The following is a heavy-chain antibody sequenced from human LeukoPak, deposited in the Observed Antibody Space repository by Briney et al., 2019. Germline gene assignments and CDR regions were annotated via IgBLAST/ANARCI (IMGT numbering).Heavy chain of an antibody. V-gene: IGHV4-59*12. D-gene: IGHD3-22*01. CDR2: IFYSGST. CDR3: AKSNGYGLIDI. J-gene: IGHJ3*02. Sequence: PSETLSLTCNVSGASMSNYYWVWIRQPPGKALEWIGNIFYSGSTYYSPSLKSRVTISLDTSRNQFSLKLNSVTAADTAVYYCAKSNGYGLIDIWGQGTMVTVSS. CDR1: GASMSNYY.